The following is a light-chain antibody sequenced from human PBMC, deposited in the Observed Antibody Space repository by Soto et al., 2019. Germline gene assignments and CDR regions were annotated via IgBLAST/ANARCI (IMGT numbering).Light chain of an antibody. J-gene: IGKJ5*01. V-gene: IGKV1-33*01. CDR2: DAS. CDR3: QQYDNLPVT. Sequence: DIQMTQSASSLSASVGDRVTVTCKASQDISSYLNWYKQKPGKAPQIMIYDASNLETGVPSRVSGSGPGTDFTFTISSLQPEDIATYYCQQYDNLPVTFGQGTRLEIK. CDR1: QDISSY.